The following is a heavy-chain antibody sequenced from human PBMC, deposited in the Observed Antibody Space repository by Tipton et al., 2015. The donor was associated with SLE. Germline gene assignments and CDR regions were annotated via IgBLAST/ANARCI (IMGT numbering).Heavy chain of an antibody. D-gene: IGHD2-8*01. CDR2: LYYSGNT. CDR3: ARGYCSDGVCYGLAFFDY. J-gene: IGHJ4*02. CDR1: GGSIRSSRHF. Sequence: TLSLTCTVSGGSIRSSRHFWGWIRQPPGKGLEWIGVLYYSGNTYYNPSLKSPVTLSIDTSKNQFSLKMRSVTAADTAVYFCARGYCSDGVCYGLAFFDYWGQGNLVTVSS. V-gene: IGHV4-39*07.